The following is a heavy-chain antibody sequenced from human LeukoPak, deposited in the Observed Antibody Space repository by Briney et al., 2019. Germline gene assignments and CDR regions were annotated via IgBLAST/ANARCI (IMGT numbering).Heavy chain of an antibody. CDR3: AKDHVSSGWFDY. J-gene: IGHJ4*02. V-gene: IGHV3-23*01. CDR2: FSGSGGNT. Sequence: GGSLRLSCAASGFTFSSYAMSWVRQAPGKGLEWVSAFSGSGGNTYYADSVKGRFTISRDNSKNTLYLQMNSLRAEDTAVYYCAKDHVSSGWFDYWGQGTLVTVSS. D-gene: IGHD6-19*01. CDR1: GFTFSSYA.